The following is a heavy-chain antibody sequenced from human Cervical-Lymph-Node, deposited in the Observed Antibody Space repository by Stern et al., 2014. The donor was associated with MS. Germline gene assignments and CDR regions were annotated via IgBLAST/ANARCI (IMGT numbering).Heavy chain of an antibody. Sequence: QVTLKESGPALVKPTQTLTLTCTVSGLSVSTSGMCVSWLRQSPGKAPEWLARIDWDDDKYYNASLKTRLTISKDTSKDQVVLVMTNMDPVDTGTYYCARLKGNFDPLQYDYFYYGLDVWGQGTTVTVSS. CDR2: IDWDDDK. D-gene: IGHD1-1*01. CDR3: ARLKGNFDPLQYDYFYYGLDV. V-gene: IGHV2-70*15. CDR1: GLSVSTSGMC. J-gene: IGHJ6*02.